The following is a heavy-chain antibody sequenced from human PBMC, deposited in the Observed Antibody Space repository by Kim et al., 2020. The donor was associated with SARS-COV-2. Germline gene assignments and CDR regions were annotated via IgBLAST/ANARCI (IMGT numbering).Heavy chain of an antibody. J-gene: IGHJ2*01. CDR2: GST. D-gene: IGHD6-13*01. V-gene: IGHV4-31*02. CDR3: AAAGWYFDL. Sequence: GSTYYNPSLKSRVTISVDTSKNQFSLKLSSVTAADTAVYYCAAAGWYFDLWGRGTLVTVSS.